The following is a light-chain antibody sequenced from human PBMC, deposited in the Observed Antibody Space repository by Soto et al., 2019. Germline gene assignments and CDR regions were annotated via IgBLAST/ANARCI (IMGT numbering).Light chain of an antibody. CDR1: SSDVGGYSY. CDR3: SSYSSSNTLV. CDR2: EVS. V-gene: IGLV2-14*01. J-gene: IGLJ1*01. Sequence: QSALTQPASLSGSPGQSITISCSGTSSDVGGYSYVSWFQQHPGKAPKLVIYEVSNRPSGISNRFSGSKYGNTASLFISGLQAEDEADYYCSSYSSSNTLVFGTGTQLTVL.